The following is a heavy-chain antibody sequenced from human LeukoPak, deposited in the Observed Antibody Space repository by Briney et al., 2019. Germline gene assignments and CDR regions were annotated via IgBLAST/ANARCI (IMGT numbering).Heavy chain of an antibody. CDR1: GGSFSGYY. J-gene: IGHJ4*02. CDR3: ARGDSSGHFDY. V-gene: IGHV4-34*01. D-gene: IGHD6-19*01. CDR2: INHSGST. Sequence: SETLSLTCAVYGGSFSGYYWSWIRQPPGKGLEWIGEINHSGSTNYNPSLKSRVTISVDTSKNQFSLKPSSVTAADTAVYYCARGDSSGHFDYWGQGTLVTVSS.